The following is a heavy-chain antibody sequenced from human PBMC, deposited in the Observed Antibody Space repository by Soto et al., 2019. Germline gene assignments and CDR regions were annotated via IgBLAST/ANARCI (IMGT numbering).Heavy chain of an antibody. CDR2: ISYDGSNK. CDR1: GFTFSSYG. Sequence: QVQLVESGGGVVQPGRSLRLSCAASGFTFSSYGMHWVRQAPGKGLEWVAVISYDGSNKYYADSVKGRFTISRDNSKNTLYLQMNSLRGEDTAVYYCAKDIFITMTVVSRWAFDIWGQGTMVTVSS. D-gene: IGHD3-22*01. V-gene: IGHV3-30*18. J-gene: IGHJ3*02. CDR3: AKDIFITMTVVSRWAFDI.